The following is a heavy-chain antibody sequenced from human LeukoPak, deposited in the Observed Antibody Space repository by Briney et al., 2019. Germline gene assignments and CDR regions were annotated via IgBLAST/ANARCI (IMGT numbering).Heavy chain of an antibody. CDR2: ISYDGSNK. D-gene: IGHD6-13*01. V-gene: IGHV3-30-3*01. J-gene: IGHJ4*02. Sequence: GGSLRLSCAASGFTFSSYAMHWVRQAPGKGLEWVAVISYDGSNKYYADSVKGRFTISRDNSKNTLYLQMNSLRAEDTAVYYCARGIAATNTFDYWGQGTLVVVSS. CDR3: ARGIAATNTFDY. CDR1: GFTFSSYA.